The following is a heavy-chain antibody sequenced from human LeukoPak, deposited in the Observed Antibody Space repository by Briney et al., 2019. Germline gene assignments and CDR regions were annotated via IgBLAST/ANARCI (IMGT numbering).Heavy chain of an antibody. CDR1: GGSISSSRYY. CDR2: IYYSGST. CDR3: ARQDRNRADDYIYPLDIDY. V-gene: IGHV4-39*01. J-gene: IGHJ4*02. D-gene: IGHD3-16*01. Sequence: PSETLSLTCTVSGGSISSSRYYWGWIRQPPGKGLAWIGSIYYSGSTYYNPSLKSRVTISVDTSKNQFSLKLSSVTAADTAVYYCARQDRNRADDYIYPLDIDYWGQGTLVTVSS.